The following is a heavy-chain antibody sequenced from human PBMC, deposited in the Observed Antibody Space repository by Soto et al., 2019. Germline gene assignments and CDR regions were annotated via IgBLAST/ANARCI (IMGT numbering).Heavy chain of an antibody. Sequence: ASVKVSCKASGYTFTSYAMHWVRQAPGQRLEWMGWIDAGNGNTKYSQKFQGRVTITRDTSASTAYMELSSLRSEDTAVYYCARSLQVVPAAIAYWGQGTLVTVSS. CDR1: GYTFTSYA. CDR2: IDAGNGNT. D-gene: IGHD2-2*02. J-gene: IGHJ4*02. V-gene: IGHV1-3*01. CDR3: ARSLQVVPAAIAY.